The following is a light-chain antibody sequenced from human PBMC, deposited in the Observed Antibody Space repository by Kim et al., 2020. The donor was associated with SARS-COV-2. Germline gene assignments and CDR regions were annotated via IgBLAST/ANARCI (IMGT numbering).Light chain of an antibody. CDR3: SSYSGTNIFFGV. CDR1: TSDGGPYHY. V-gene: IGLV2-8*01. CDR2: EVT. Sequence: QSALTQPPSASGSLGQSVTISCTGTTSDGGPYHYVSWYQQHPGKAPKPIIYEVTKRPSGVPDRFSGSKSGNTASLTVSGLQAEDEAIYFCSSYSGTNIFFGVFGGPTQLTVL. J-gene: IGLJ7*01.